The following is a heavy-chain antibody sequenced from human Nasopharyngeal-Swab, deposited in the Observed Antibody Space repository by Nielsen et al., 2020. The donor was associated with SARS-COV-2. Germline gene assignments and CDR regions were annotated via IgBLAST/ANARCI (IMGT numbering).Heavy chain of an antibody. J-gene: IGHJ3*02. CDR1: GGSISSYY. CDR2: IYYSGSA. V-gene: IGHV4-59*01. D-gene: IGHD6-13*01. Sequence: SGTLSLTCTVSGGSISSYYWSWIRQPPGKGLEWIGYIYYSGSANYNPSLKSRVTISVDTSKNQFSLKLSSVTAADTAVYYCARDGFGQPLEAFDIWGQGTMVTVSS. CDR3: ARDGFGQPLEAFDI.